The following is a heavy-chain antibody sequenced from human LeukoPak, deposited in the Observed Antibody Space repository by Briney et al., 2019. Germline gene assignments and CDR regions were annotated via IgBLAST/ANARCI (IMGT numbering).Heavy chain of an antibody. D-gene: IGHD6-13*01. CDR1: GISFSNYA. CDR2: INGGGSTT. V-gene: IGHV3-23*01. Sequence: GGSLRLSCAASGISFSNYAMSWVRQAPGKGLEWVSAINGGGSTTSYADSVKGRFTISRDNSKNTLYLQMNSLRAEDTAVYYCARGVAVSSRIAAVWGQGTLVTVSS. CDR3: ARGVAVSSRIAAV. J-gene: IGHJ4*02.